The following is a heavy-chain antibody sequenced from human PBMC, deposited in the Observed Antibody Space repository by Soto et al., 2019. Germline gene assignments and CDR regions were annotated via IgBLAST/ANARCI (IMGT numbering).Heavy chain of an antibody. J-gene: IGHJ4*02. CDR1: GFTFSDYY. CDR2: ISSSGSTI. D-gene: IGHD2-15*01. Sequence: GGSLRLSXAASGFTFSDYYMSWIRQAPGKGLEWVSYISSSGSTIYYADSVKGRFTISRDNAKNSLYLQMNSLRAEDTAVYYCARDLSRANIVVVVAATVSFDYWGQGTLVTVSS. CDR3: ARDLSRANIVVVVAATVSFDY. V-gene: IGHV3-11*01.